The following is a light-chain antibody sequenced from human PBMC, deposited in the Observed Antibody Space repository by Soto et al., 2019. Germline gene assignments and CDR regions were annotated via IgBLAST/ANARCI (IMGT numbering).Light chain of an antibody. CDR1: QSVSSY. CDR3: QQRSNWPKT. J-gene: IGKJ2*01. V-gene: IGKV3-11*01. Sequence: EIVLTQSPATLSLSPGERATLSCRASQSVSSYLAWYQQKPGQAPRLLIYDASNRATGIPARFSGSGSGTDLILTFSSLEPEDFAVYYCQQRSNWPKTVGQGTKLEIK. CDR2: DAS.